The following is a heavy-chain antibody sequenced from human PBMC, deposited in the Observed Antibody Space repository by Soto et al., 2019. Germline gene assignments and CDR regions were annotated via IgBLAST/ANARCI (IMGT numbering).Heavy chain of an antibody. Sequence: EVQLVESGGGLVQPGGSLRLSCAASGFTFSDFDMVWVRQAPGKGLEYISAISSNGGITYYANSVKGRLTISRDNSKNTLYLQMGGLRAEDMAVYYCLRDTSIDYWGQGTLVTVSS. CDR1: GFTFSDFD. J-gene: IGHJ4*02. CDR2: ISSNGGIT. V-gene: IGHV3-64*01. CDR3: LRDTSIDY.